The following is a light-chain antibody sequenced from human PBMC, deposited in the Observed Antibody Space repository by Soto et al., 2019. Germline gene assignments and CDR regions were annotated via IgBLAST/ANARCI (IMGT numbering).Light chain of an antibody. J-gene: IGKJ3*01. CDR1: QSLLHLNGNNY. CDR3: MRALETPVT. Sequence: DIVLTQSPLSLSVTPGEPASFSCRANQSLLHLNGNNYLDWYLQKPGQSPHLLIYLGSNRAYGAPDRFRGSGSATYVTLKMSRVEADEVVVYYFMRALETPVTVGPGTKGDI. CDR2: LGS. V-gene: IGKV2-28*01.